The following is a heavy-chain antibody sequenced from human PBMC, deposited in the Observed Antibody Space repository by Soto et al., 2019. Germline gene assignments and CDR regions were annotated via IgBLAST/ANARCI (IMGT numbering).Heavy chain of an antibody. D-gene: IGHD6-6*01. J-gene: IGHJ3*02. CDR2: IYYSGST. Sequence: SETLSLTCTVSGGSISSYYWSWIRQPPGKGLEWIGYIYYSGSTNYNPSLKSRVTISVDTSKIQFSLKLSSVTAADTAVYYCARYPARPYDAFDIWGQGTMVTVSS. CDR1: GGSISSYY. V-gene: IGHV4-59*01. CDR3: ARYPARPYDAFDI.